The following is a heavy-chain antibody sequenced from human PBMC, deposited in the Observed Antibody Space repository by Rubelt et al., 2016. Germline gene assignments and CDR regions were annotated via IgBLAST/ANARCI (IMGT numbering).Heavy chain of an antibody. V-gene: IGHV4-59*08. Sequence: GLEWIAFIFSTGAANYSPSLESRVTISVDTSKRQVSLKLNSVTAADTAVYYCARHRTSDGFDGVLDYWGQRTLVTVSS. J-gene: IGHJ4*02. CDR3: ARHRTSDGFDGVLDY. D-gene: IGHD5-24*01. CDR2: IFSTGAA.